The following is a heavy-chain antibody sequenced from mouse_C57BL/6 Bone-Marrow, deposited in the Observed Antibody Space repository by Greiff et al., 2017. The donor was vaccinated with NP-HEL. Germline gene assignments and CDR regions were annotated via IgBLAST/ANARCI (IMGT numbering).Heavy chain of an antibody. CDR3: ARPIYYYGSRKAMDY. CDR2: ISSGGSYT. CDR1: GFTFSSYG. D-gene: IGHD1-1*01. V-gene: IGHV5-6*01. Sequence: EVQRVESGGDLVKPGGSLKLSCAASGFTFSSYGMSWVRQTPDKRLEWVATISSGGSYTYYPDSVKGRFTISRDNAKNTLYLQMSSLKSEDTAMYYCARPIYYYGSRKAMDYWGQGTSVTVSS. J-gene: IGHJ4*01.